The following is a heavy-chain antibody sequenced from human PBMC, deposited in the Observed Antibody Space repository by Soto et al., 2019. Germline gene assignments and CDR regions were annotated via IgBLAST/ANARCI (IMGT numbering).Heavy chain of an antibody. CDR1: GGTFSSYA. D-gene: IGHD6-13*01. CDR2: IIPIFGTA. V-gene: IGHV1-69*06. J-gene: IGHJ4*02. Sequence: WASVKVSCKASGGTFSSYAISWVRQAPGQGLEWMGGIIPIFGTANYAQKFQGRVTITADKSTSTAYMELSSLRSEDTAVYYCARANIAAAGLDYWGQGTLVTVSS. CDR3: ARANIAAAGLDY.